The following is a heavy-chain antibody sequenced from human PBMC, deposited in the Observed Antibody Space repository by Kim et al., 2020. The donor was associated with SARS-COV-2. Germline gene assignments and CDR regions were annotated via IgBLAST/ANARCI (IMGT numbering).Heavy chain of an antibody. V-gene: IGHV4-39*07. J-gene: IGHJ3*02. D-gene: IGHD3-9*01. Sequence: YYNPALKSRVTISVDTSKNQFSLRLSSVTAADTAVYYCARDNFDLDAFDIWGQGTMVTVSS. CDR3: ARDNFDLDAFDI.